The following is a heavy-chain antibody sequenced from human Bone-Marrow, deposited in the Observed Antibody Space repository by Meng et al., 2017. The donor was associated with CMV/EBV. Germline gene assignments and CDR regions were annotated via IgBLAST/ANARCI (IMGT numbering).Heavy chain of an antibody. D-gene: IGHD2-2*01. V-gene: IGHV3-23*01. CDR1: GFTFSSYA. J-gene: IGHJ4*02. Sequence: LSLTCAASGFTFSSYAMSWVRQAPGKGLEWVSAISGSGGSTYYADSVKGRFTISRNNSKNTLYLQMNSLRAEDTAVYYCATPGYQLLFPYYFDYWGQGTLVTVSS. CDR2: ISGSGGST. CDR3: ATPGYQLLFPYYFDY.